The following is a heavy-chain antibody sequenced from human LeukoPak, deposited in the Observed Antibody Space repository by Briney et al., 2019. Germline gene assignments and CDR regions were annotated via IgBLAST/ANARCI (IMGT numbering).Heavy chain of an antibody. CDR3: VWSSTWNKRFYLDQ. J-gene: IGHJ4*02. CDR2: SAATPDGPIT. V-gene: IGHV3-15*04. Sequence: GGSLRLSCAASGFTFNVAWMSWVRQTPGKGLQWVARSAATPDGPITEYATPVRGRFTISRDDSRNMVYLQMRSLRTDDTAIYYCVWSSTWNKRFYLDQWGQGTLVTVSS. D-gene: IGHD6-6*01. CDR1: GFTFNVAW.